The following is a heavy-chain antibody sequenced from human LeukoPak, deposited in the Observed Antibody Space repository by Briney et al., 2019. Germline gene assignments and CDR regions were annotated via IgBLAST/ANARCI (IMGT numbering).Heavy chain of an antibody. Sequence: PGGSLRLSCAASGFTFSIYAMNWVRQAPGKGLEWVSAITGSGGSTYYADSVKGRFTISIDNSKNTLYLQMNSLRAEDTAAYYCAREMDTAMAYFDYWGQGTLVTVSS. J-gene: IGHJ4*02. CDR3: AREMDTAMAYFDY. V-gene: IGHV3-23*01. CDR1: GFTFSIYA. D-gene: IGHD5-18*01. CDR2: ITGSGGST.